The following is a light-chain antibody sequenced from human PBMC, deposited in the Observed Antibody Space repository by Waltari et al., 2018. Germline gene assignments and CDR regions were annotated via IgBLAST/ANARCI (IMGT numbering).Light chain of an antibody. CDR3: SSYTGSSALVV. V-gene: IGLV2-14*03. CDR2: DVN. J-gene: IGLJ2*01. CDR1: TIDIGSYNY. Sequence: QSALTQPASVSGSPGQSITISCSGSTIDIGSYNYVSWYHKHPDKDPKLIIFDVNKRPSWVSNRFVGSKSGRTASLTISGLQAGDDAEYYCSSYTGSSALVVFGGGTKLSVL.